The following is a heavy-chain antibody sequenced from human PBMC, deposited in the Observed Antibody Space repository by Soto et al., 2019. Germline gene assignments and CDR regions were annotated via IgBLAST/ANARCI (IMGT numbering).Heavy chain of an antibody. CDR2: ITPILGIA. V-gene: IGHV1-69*02. Sequence: QVQLVQSGAEVKKPGSSVKVSCKASGGTFSSYTISWVRQAPGQGLEWMGRITPILGIANYAQKFQGRVTITADKSTSTAYMELSSLRSEDTAVYYCASPYSSSYGADYWGQGTLVTVSS. J-gene: IGHJ4*02. CDR1: GGTFSSYT. D-gene: IGHD6-6*01. CDR3: ASPYSSSYGADY.